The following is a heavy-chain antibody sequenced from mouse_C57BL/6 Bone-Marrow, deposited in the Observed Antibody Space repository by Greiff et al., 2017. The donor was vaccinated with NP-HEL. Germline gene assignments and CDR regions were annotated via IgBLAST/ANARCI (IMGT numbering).Heavy chain of an antibody. CDR3: ARGVYYGYAMDY. Sequence: QVQLQQPGAELVKPGASVKLSCKASGYTFTSYWMQWVKQRPGQGLEWIGEIDPSDSYTNYNQKFKGKATLTVDTSSSTAYMQLSSLTSEDSAVYYCARGVYYGYAMDYWGQGTSVTVSS. V-gene: IGHV1-50*01. CDR2: IDPSDSYT. D-gene: IGHD1-1*01. CDR1: GYTFTSYW. J-gene: IGHJ4*01.